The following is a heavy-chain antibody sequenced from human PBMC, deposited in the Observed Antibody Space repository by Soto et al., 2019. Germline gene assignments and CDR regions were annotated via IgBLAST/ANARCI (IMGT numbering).Heavy chain of an antibody. D-gene: IGHD5-18*01. CDR3: ARRRLGSGSWYFDL. CDR1: GGAFSSYA. Sequence: QVQLVQSGAEVKKPGSSVKVYCKASGGAFSSYAISWVRQAPGQGLEWMGGNLPLFNISNYAQKFQGRVTITADEPTSTAYMDLSNLTSEDTAVYYCARRRLGSGSWYFDLWGRGTLITVSS. V-gene: IGHV1-69*01. J-gene: IGHJ2*01. CDR2: NLPLFNIS.